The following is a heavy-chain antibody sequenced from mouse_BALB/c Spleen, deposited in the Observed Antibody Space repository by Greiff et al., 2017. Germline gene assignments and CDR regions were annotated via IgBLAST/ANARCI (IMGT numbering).Heavy chain of an antibody. CDR3: ARHDDDGYYGFAY. CDR2: ISSGGSYT. J-gene: IGHJ3*01. D-gene: IGHD2-3*01. Sequence: EVQGVESGGDLVKPGGSLKLSCAASGFTFSSYGMSWVRQTPDKRLEWVATISSGGSYTYYPDSVKGRFTISRDNAKNTLYLQMSSLKSEDTAMYYCARHDDDGYYGFAYWGQGTLVTVSA. CDR1: GFTFSSYG. V-gene: IGHV5-6*01.